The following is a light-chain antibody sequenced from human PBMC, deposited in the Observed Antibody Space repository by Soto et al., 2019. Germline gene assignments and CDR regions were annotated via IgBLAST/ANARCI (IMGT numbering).Light chain of an antibody. V-gene: IGKV3-20*01. CDR2: GAS. J-gene: IGKJ4*01. Sequence: EIVLTPSPGTLSLSPGERAPLSCMASQRVSSSYLAWYQQKPGQAPRLLISGASRRATGTPDRFSGSGSGTDFTLTIGRLEPDDFAVYYCQQYGNSPLTFGGGTKVDIK. CDR1: QRVSSSY. CDR3: QQYGNSPLT.